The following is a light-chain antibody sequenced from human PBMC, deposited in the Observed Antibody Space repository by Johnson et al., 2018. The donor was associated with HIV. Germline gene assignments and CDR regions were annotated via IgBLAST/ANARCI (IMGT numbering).Light chain of an antibody. V-gene: IGLV1-51*01. J-gene: IGLJ1*01. CDR3: ETWDSSLGGV. CDR1: SSNIGNNY. Sequence: QLVLTQPPSVSAAPGQKVAISCSGSSSNIGNNYVSWYQQLPGTAPKLLIYDDYKRPSGIPDRFSGSKSGTSATLGITGLQTGDAADYYCETWDSSLGGVFGTGTKVTVV. CDR2: DDY.